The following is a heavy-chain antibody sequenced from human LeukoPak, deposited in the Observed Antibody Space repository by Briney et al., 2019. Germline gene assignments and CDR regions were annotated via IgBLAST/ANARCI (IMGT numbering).Heavy chain of an antibody. CDR2: VNSDGSTT. J-gene: IGHJ4*02. V-gene: IGHV3-74*01. CDR3: AREIVVSDFWSGHISYFDY. CDR1: GFTFSSYW. Sequence: GGSLRLSCAASGFTFSSYWMHWARQAPGKGLVWVSRVNSDGSTTTYADSVKGRFTISGDNAKNTLYLQMNSLRAEDTAVYYCAREIVVSDFWSGHISYFDYWGQGTLVTVSS. D-gene: IGHD3-3*01.